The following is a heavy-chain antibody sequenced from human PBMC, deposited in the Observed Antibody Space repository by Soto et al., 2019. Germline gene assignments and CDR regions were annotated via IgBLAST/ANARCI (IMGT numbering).Heavy chain of an antibody. CDR3: ASTKGSGSYSHFYYYRDI. Sequence: SETLSLTCAVYGGSFSGYYWSWIRQPPGKGLEWIGEINHSGSTNYNPSLKSRVTISVDTSKNQFSLKLSSVTAADSAVYYCASTKGSGSYSHFYYYRDIWGKGTTVTVSS. V-gene: IGHV4-34*01. D-gene: IGHD3-10*01. CDR2: INHSGST. J-gene: IGHJ6*03. CDR1: GGSFSGYY.